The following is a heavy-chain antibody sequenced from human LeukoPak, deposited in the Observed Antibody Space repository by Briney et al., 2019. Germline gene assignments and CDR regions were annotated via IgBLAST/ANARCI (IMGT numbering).Heavy chain of an antibody. V-gene: IGHV4-34*01. J-gene: IGHJ6*03. CDR1: GGSFSGYY. CDR3: AGNYYMDV. CDR2: INHSGST. Sequence: SETLSLTCAVYGGSFSGYYWSWIRQPPVKGLEWIGEINHSGSTNYNPSLKSRVTMSVDTSKNQFSLKLSSVTAADTAVYYCAGNYYMDVWGKGTTVTVSS.